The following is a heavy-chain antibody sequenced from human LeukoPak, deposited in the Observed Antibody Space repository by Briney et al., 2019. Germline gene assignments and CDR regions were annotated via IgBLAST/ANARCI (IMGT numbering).Heavy chain of an antibody. J-gene: IGHJ4*02. CDR3: AKSATTVTSNFYH. CDR2: ISGSGGGT. CDR1: GFTFSSQG. D-gene: IGHD4-17*01. V-gene: IGHV3-23*01. Sequence: GGSLRLSCAASGFTFSSQGMSWVRQAPGKGLEWVSGISGSGGGTFYADSVRGQFTISRDNSKNTVYLQMNSLRAEDTAVYYCAKSATTVTSNFYHWGQGTLVTVSS.